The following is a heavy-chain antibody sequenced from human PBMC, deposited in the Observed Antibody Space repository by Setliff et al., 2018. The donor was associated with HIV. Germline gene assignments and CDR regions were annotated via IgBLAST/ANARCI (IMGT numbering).Heavy chain of an antibody. J-gene: IGHJ5*02. Sequence: LSLTCTVSGGSISNYYWSWIRQPPGKGLEWIGYIYYSGSTNYNPSLKSRVTILVDSSRNQFSPRLSSVTAADTAVYYCARHRYYDILFDPWGQGTLVTVSS. CDR1: GGSISNYY. CDR3: ARHRYYDILFDP. V-gene: IGHV4-59*08. CDR2: IYYSGST. D-gene: IGHD3-9*01.